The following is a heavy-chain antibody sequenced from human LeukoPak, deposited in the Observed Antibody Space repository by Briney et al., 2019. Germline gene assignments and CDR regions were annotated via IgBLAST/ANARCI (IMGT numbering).Heavy chain of an antibody. CDR1: GFTFSSYA. D-gene: IGHD2-8*02. CDR3: AKDGYCSAGVCRGTFFDY. CDR2: ISYDGSNK. V-gene: IGHV3-30-3*01. J-gene: IGHJ4*02. Sequence: GGSLRLSCAASGFTFSSYAMHWVRQAPGKGLEWVAVISYDGSNKYYADSVKGRFTISRDNSKNTLYLEMSSLRAEDTAVYYCAKDGYCSAGVCRGTFFDYWGQGTLITVSS.